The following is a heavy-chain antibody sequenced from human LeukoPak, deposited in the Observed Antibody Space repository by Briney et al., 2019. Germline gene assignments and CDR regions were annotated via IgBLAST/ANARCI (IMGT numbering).Heavy chain of an antibody. J-gene: IGHJ4*02. D-gene: IGHD3-16*01. CDR1: GYNLNTYH. V-gene: IGHV1-46*02. Sequence: ASVRVSCKASGYNLNTYHMHWVRQAPGQGLEWMGIIASTGTTRICAQKFQGRVTMTRDTSTSTVYMDLSSLRSDDTAVYYCATEYVRTHYFDWWGQGTLVTASS. CDR3: ATEYVRTHYFDW. CDR2: IASTGTTR.